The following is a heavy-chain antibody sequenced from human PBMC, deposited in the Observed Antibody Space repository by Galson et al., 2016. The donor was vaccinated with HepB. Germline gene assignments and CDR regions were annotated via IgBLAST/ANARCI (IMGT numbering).Heavy chain of an antibody. CDR3: ARERYNYNHDLGY. D-gene: IGHD1-14*01. V-gene: IGHV3-53*01. Sequence: SLRLSCAASGFSVSNNYMTWVRQAPGKGLEWVSLIYSGGGTSLADSVKGRFTISRGNAKNSLYLQMNSLRPEDTAVYFCARERYNYNHDLGYWGQGTLVAVSS. J-gene: IGHJ4*02. CDR2: IYSGGGT. CDR1: GFSVSNNY.